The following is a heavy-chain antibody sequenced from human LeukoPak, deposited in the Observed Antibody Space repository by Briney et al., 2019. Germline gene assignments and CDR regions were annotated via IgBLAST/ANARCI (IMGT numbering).Heavy chain of an antibody. Sequence: GASVKVSCKASDYTFTGYYMHWVRQAPGQGLEWVGWINPNTSGTVYAQKFQDRVTLTRDTSISTAYMELSRLTSDDTAVYYCARSGSWYKECFDYWGQGTLVTVSS. V-gene: IGHV1-2*02. CDR2: INPNTSGT. CDR3: ARSGSWYKECFDY. CDR1: DYTFTGYY. D-gene: IGHD6-13*01. J-gene: IGHJ4*02.